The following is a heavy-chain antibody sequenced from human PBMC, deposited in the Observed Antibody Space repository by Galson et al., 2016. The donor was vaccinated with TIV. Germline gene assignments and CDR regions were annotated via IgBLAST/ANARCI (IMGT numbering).Heavy chain of an antibody. CDR1: GFTFNNYA. D-gene: IGHD4-23*01. V-gene: IGHV3-23*01. J-gene: IGHJ3*02. CDR3: AKRRNYGGDALES. Sequence: SLRLSCAASGFTFNNYAMHWVRQAPGKGLEWVSGISGSGGITYIAESVKGWFAISRDNSRDTLYLQLNSLRAEDTAVYYCAKRRNYGGDALESWGQGTMVTVSS. CDR2: ISGSGGIT.